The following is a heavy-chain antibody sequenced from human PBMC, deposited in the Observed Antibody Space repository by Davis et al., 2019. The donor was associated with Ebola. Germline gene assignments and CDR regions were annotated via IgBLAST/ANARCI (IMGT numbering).Heavy chain of an antibody. D-gene: IGHD6-13*01. CDR2: ISSSSSYI. CDR3: AKDTTGYSSSWYEFSWFDP. CDR1: GFTFSSYS. V-gene: IGHV3-21*04. J-gene: IGHJ5*02. Sequence: GESLKISCAASGFTFSSYSMNWVRQAPGKGLEWVSSISSSSSYIYYADSVKGRFTISRDNSKNTLYLQMNSLRAEDTAVYYCAKDTTGYSSSWYEFSWFDPWGQGTLVTVSS.